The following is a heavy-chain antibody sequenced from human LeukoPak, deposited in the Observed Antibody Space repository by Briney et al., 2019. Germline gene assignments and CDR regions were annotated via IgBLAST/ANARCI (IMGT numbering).Heavy chain of an antibody. V-gene: IGHV3-48*03. D-gene: IGHD3-10*01. Sequence: PGGSLRLSCAASGFTFSSYEMNWVRQAPGKGLEWVSYISSSGSTIYYADSVKGRFTISRDNAKNSLYLQMNSRRAEDTAVYYCARAGSFGELFSYYYYYMDVWGKGTTVTISS. CDR3: ARAGSFGELFSYYYYYMDV. CDR1: GFTFSSYE. CDR2: ISSSGSTI. J-gene: IGHJ6*03.